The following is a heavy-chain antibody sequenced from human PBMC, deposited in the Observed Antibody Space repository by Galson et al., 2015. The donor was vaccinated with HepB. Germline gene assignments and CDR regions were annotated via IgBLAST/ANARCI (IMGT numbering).Heavy chain of an antibody. J-gene: IGHJ4*02. D-gene: IGHD5-12*01. CDR2: IWYDGSNK. CDR3: ARDPIRVATNDPYYFDY. Sequence: SLRLSCAASGFTFSSYGMHWVRQAPGKGLEWVAVIWYDGSNKYYADSVKGRFAISRDNSKNTLYLQMNSLRAEDTAVYYCARDPIRVATNDPYYFDYWGQGTLVTVSS. CDR1: GFTFSSYG. V-gene: IGHV3-33*01.